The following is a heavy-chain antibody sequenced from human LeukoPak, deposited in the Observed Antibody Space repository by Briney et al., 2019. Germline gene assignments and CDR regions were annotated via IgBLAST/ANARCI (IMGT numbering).Heavy chain of an antibody. CDR2: IVGSGTST. V-gene: IGHV3-23*01. J-gene: IGHJ4*02. CDR1: GFTFSNYA. D-gene: IGHD2-15*01. CDR3: AKAPNEYCSGGSCKLYY. Sequence: GGSLRLSCAASGFTFSNYAMTWVRQAPGKGLEWVSAIVGSGTSTYYADSVKGRFTISRDNSKNTLYLQMNSLRAEDTAVYYCAKAPNEYCSGGSCKLYYWGQGTLVTVSS.